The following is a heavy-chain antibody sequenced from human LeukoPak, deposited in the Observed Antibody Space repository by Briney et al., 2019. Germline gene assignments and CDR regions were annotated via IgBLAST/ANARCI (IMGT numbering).Heavy chain of an antibody. J-gene: IGHJ4*02. V-gene: IGHV3-74*01. CDR3: VRDFRSADY. CDR2: ISHDGII. CDR1: GFTFSSYV. Sequence: GGSLRLSCETAGFTFSSYVMHWVRRTPGKGLVWVSRISHDGIISYADSVKGRFTISRDNAKNTLILQMNSLRVEDTAVYYCVRDFRSADYWGQGILVTVSS.